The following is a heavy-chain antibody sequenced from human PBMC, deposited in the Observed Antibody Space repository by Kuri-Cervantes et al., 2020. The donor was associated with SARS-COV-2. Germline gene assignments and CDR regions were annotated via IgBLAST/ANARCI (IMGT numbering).Heavy chain of an antibody. CDR2: ISSSSSYI. V-gene: IGHV3-21*01. Sequence: GESLKISCAASGFTFSSYSMNWVRQAPGKGLEWVSSISSSSSYIYYADSVKGRFTISRDNAKNSLYLQMNSLRAEDTVVYYCARAGGLADAFDIWGQGTMVTVSS. J-gene: IGHJ3*02. D-gene: IGHD3/OR15-3a*01. CDR3: ARAGGLADAFDI. CDR1: GFTFSSYS.